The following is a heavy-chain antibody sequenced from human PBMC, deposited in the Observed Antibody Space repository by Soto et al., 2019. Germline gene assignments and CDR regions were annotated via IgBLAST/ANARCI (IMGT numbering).Heavy chain of an antibody. V-gene: IGHV1-69*05. CDR3: ARDREWLVLNYYYGMDV. CDR1: GGTFSSYA. Sequence: ASVKVSCKASGGTFSSYAISWVRQAPGQGLEWMGGIIPIFGTANYAQKFQGRVTMTRDTSISTAYMELSRLRSDDTAVYYCARDREWLVLNYYYGMDVWGQGTTVTVSS. D-gene: IGHD6-19*01. CDR2: IIPIFGTA. J-gene: IGHJ6*02.